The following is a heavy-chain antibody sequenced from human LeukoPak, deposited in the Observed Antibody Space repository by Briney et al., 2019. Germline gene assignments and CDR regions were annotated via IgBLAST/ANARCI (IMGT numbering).Heavy chain of an antibody. D-gene: IGHD2-15*01. V-gene: IGHV4-4*07. CDR1: GGSISSYY. Sequence: SETLSLTCTVSGGSISSYYWSWIRQPAGKGLEWIGRIYTSGSTNYNPSLKSRVTMSVDTSKNQFSLKLSSVTAADTAVYYCARDRYCSGGSCYWAHYYYYMDVWGKGTTVTISS. CDR2: IYTSGST. CDR3: ARDRYCSGGSCYWAHYYYYMDV. J-gene: IGHJ6*03.